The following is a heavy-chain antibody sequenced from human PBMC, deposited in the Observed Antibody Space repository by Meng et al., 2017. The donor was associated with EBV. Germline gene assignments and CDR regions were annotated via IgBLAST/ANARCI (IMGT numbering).Heavy chain of an antibody. CDR2: ISAYNGNT. Sequence: QVPLVQVGAEVKKPGASVTVSCKASGYSFTSYGISWVRQAPGQGLEWMGWISAYNGNTNYAQKLQGRVTMTTDTSTSTAYMELRSLRSDDTAVYYCARDGRLYDTPSPFDYWGQGTLVTVSS. D-gene: IGHD3-22*01. CDR3: ARDGRLYDTPSPFDY. V-gene: IGHV1-18*01. CDR1: GYSFTSYG. J-gene: IGHJ4*02.